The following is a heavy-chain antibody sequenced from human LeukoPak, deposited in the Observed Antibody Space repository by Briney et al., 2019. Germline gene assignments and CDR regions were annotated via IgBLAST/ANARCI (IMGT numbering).Heavy chain of an antibody. CDR2: INPNSGGT. D-gene: IGHD3-10*01. CDR1: GYTFTGYY. J-gene: IGHJ3*02. V-gene: IGHV1-2*02. CDR3: ARNIWFGESADAFDI. Sequence: RASVKVSCKASGYTFTGYYMHWVRQAPGQGLEWMGWINPNSGGTNYAQKFQGRVTMTTDTSTSTAYMELRSLRSDDTAVYYCARNIWFGESADAFDIWGQGTMVTVSS.